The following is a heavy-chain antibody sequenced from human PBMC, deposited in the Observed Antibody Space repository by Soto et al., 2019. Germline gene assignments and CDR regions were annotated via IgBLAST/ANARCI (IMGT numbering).Heavy chain of an antibody. CDR3: AKGIRRIYPYAMDV. J-gene: IGHJ6*02. CDR2: ISYDGSNK. CDR1: GFSFSTYG. V-gene: IGHV3-30*18. D-gene: IGHD2-21*01. Sequence: QVQLVESGGGVVQPGRSLRLSCAASGFSFSTYGMHWVRQAPGKGLEWVALISYDGSNKYYADSVKGRFTISRDNSKDTLDLQLDSLRAEDTAVYYCAKGIRRIYPYAMDVWGLGTTVTVSS.